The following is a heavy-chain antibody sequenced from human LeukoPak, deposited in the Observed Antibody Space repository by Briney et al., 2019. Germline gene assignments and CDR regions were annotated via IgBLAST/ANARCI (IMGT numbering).Heavy chain of an antibody. J-gene: IGHJ4*02. CDR1: GFTFSSYW. Sequence: GGSLRLSRAASGFTFSSYWMSWVRQAPGKGLEWVANIKQDGSGKYYVDSVKGRFTISRDNAKNSLYLQMNSLRAEDTAVYYCARSTYYYDSSGYYYWDYWGQGTLVTVSS. CDR3: ARSTYYYDSSGYYYWDY. CDR2: IKQDGSGK. V-gene: IGHV3-7*01. D-gene: IGHD3-22*01.